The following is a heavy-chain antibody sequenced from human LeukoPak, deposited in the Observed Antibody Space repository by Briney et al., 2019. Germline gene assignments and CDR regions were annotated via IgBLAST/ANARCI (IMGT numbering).Heavy chain of an antibody. D-gene: IGHD3-22*01. J-gene: IGHJ4*02. Sequence: ASVKVSCKASGYTFTGYYMHWVRQAPGQGLEWMGWINPNSGGTHYAQKFQGRVTMTRDTSISTAYMELSRLRSDDTAVYYCARAYYYDSSPEDYWGQGTLVTVSS. V-gene: IGHV1-2*02. CDR2: INPNSGGT. CDR1: GYTFTGYY. CDR3: ARAYYYDSSPEDY.